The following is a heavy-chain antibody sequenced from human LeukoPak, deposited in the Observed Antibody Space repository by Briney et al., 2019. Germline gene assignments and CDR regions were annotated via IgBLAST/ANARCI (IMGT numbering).Heavy chain of an antibody. CDR3: ARSSSYYDSSGYQGEFDY. CDR1: GFTFSNYY. D-gene: IGHD3-22*01. Sequence: GGSLRLSCAASGFTFSNYYMNWVRQAPGKGLEWVSSISGSSSYIYYADSVKGRFTISRDNAKNPLYLQMNSLRAEDTAVYYCARSSSYYDSSGYQGEFDYWGQGTLVTVSS. V-gene: IGHV3-21*01. CDR2: ISGSSSYI. J-gene: IGHJ4*02.